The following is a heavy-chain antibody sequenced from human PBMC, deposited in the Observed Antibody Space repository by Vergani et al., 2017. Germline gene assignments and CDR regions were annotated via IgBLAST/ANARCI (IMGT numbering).Heavy chain of an antibody. CDR3: AGGGNSAAFDY. J-gene: IGHJ4*02. Sequence: QVQLQQWGAGLLKPSETLSLTCAVYGGSFSGYYWSWTRQPPGKGLEWIGEINHSGSTNYNPSLKSRVTISVDTSKNQFSLKLSSVTAADTAVYYCAGGGNSAAFDYWGQGTLVTVSS. CDR1: GGSFSGYY. D-gene: IGHD4-23*01. CDR2: INHSGST. V-gene: IGHV4-34*01.